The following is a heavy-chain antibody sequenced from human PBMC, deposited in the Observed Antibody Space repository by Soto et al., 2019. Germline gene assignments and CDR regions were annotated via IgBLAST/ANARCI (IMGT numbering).Heavy chain of an antibody. CDR2: VSHDGRNT. CDR1: GFTFSDYA. Sequence: VQLVESGGGVVQPGRSLRLSCAASGFTFSDYARHWVRQAPGTGLEWVAVVSHDGRNTHYAASVKGRFTISRDSSKNTVSLEMTSLRAEDTAVYYCAKGGRQWLVTSDFNYWGQGALVTVSS. CDR3: AKGGRQWLVTSDFNY. J-gene: IGHJ4*02. D-gene: IGHD6-19*01. V-gene: IGHV3-30*18.